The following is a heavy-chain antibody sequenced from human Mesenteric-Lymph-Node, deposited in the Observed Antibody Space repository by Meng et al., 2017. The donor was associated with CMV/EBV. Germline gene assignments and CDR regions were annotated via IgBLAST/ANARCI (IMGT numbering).Heavy chain of an antibody. CDR3: ARGTYYDFWSGDY. CDR2: ISYDGSIQ. D-gene: IGHD3-3*01. Sequence: GGSLRLTCAASGFTFRSYAMHWVRQAPGKGLEWVAVISYDGSIQYYADSVKGRFTISRDNSKNTLDLQMNSLRAEDTAVYYCARGTYYDFWSGDYWGQGTLVTVSS. CDR1: GFTFRSYA. V-gene: IGHV3-30-3*01. J-gene: IGHJ4*02.